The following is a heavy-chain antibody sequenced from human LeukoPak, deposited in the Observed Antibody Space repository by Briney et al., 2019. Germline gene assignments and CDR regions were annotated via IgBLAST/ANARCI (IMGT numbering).Heavy chain of an antibody. J-gene: IGHJ5*02. CDR3: ARLGVAGTPWFDP. Sequence: SETLSLTCTVSGASISSYYWSWVRQPPGKGLEWIGYIYYSGIINYNPSLKSRVTMSVDTSKNQFSLKLSSVTAADTAVYYCARLGVAGTPWFDPWGQGTLVTVSS. D-gene: IGHD6-19*01. CDR2: IYYSGII. V-gene: IGHV4-59*08. CDR1: GASISSYY.